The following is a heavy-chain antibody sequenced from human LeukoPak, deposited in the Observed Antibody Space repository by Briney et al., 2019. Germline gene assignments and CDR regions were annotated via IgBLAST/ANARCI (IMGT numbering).Heavy chain of an antibody. CDR1: GFTFSSYS. Sequence: GGSLRLSCAASGFTFSSYSMNWVRQAPGKGLEWVSSISSSSSYIYYADSVKGRFTISRDNAKNSLYLQMNSLRAEDTAVYYCARVEEAAAFNPWGQGTLVTVSS. J-gene: IGHJ4*02. CDR3: ARVEEAAAFNP. D-gene: IGHD6-13*01. V-gene: IGHV3-21*04. CDR2: ISSSSSYI.